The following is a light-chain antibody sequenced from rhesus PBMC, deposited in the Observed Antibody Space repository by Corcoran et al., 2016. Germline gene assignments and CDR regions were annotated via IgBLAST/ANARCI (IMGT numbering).Light chain of an antibody. CDR2: GAS. Sequence: EIVMTQSPATLSLSPGERATLSCRASQSVSSSLAWYQQKPGQAPNLLSYGASSRATGIPDRFSGSGSGTEFTLTISSLEPEDVGVYYCQQDYSWPLTFGGGTKVELK. V-gene: IGKV3-42*01. J-gene: IGKJ4*01. CDR3: QQDYSWPLT. CDR1: QSVSSS.